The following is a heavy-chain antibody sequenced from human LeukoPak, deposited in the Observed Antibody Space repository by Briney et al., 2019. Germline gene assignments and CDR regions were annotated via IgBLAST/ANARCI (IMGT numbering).Heavy chain of an antibody. CDR2: ISSSGSTI. J-gene: IGHJ6*03. CDR3: ARVSRVLRYFDWLPAHYYYYYMDV. Sequence: GGSLRLSCAASGFTFSSHEMNWVRQAPGKGLEWVSYISSSGSTIYYADSVKGRFTISRDNAKNSLYLQMNSLRAEDTAVYYCARVSRVLRYFDWLPAHYYYYYMDVWGKGTTVTISS. V-gene: IGHV3-48*03. D-gene: IGHD3-9*01. CDR1: GFTFSSHE.